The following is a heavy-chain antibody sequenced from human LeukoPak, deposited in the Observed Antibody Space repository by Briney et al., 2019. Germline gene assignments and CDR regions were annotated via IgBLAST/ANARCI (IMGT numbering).Heavy chain of an antibody. V-gene: IGHV3-30-3*01. J-gene: IGHJ6*02. D-gene: IGHD5-12*01. Sequence: GGSLRLSCAASGFTFSSYAMHWVRQAPGKGLEWVAVISYDGSNKYYADSVKGRFTISRDKSKNTLYLQMTSLRAEDTAVYYCAKDRLAYSGHDYMYYYYGMDVWGQGTTVTVSS. CDR3: AKDRLAYSGHDYMYYYYGMDV. CDR2: ISYDGSNK. CDR1: GFTFSSYA.